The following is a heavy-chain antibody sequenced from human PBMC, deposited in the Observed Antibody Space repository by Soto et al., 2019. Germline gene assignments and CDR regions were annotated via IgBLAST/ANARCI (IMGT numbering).Heavy chain of an antibody. D-gene: IGHD3-3*02. V-gene: IGHV3-48*03. CDR1: GFAFSNYE. Sequence: VGSLRLSCAASGFAFSNYEMNWVRQAPGKGLEWVSYISLSGSTIYYADSVKGRFTISRDDAKNSLYLQMDSLRADDTAVYYCARESFSASPNFFDYWGQGTLVTVSS. CDR3: ARESFSASPNFFDY. J-gene: IGHJ4*02. CDR2: ISLSGSTI.